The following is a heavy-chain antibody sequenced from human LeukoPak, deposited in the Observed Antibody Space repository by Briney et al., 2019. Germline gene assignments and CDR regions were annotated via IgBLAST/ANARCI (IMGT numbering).Heavy chain of an antibody. CDR3: ARALPSSYYYFDY. V-gene: IGHV3-21*01. CDR2: ISSSSNSI. Sequence: GGSLRLSCAASGFTFSSYSMNWVRQAPGKGLEWVSSISSSSNSIYYADSVKGRLTISRDNAKNSLYLQMNSLRAEDTAVYYCARALPSSYYYFDYWGQGTLVTVSS. CDR1: GFTFSSYS. D-gene: IGHD6-13*01. J-gene: IGHJ4*02.